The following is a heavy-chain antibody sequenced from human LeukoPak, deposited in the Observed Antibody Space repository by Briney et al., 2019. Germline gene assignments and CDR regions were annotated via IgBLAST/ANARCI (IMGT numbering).Heavy chain of an antibody. CDR1: GGSISSYY. CDR2: IYYSGST. V-gene: IGHV4-59*01. Sequence: PSETLSLTCTVSGGSISSYYWSWIRQPPGKGLEWIGYIYYSGSTNYNPSLKSRVTISVDTSKNQFSLKLSSVTVADTAVYYCVSSGYSYGPRFDYWGQGTLVTVSS. D-gene: IGHD5-18*01. CDR3: VSSGYSYGPRFDY. J-gene: IGHJ4*02.